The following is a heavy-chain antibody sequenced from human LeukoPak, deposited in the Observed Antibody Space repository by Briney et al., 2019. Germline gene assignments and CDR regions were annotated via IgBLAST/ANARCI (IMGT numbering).Heavy chain of an antibody. D-gene: IGHD3-3*01. Sequence: SETLSLTCTVSGDSISDYYWSWIRQPPGKGLEWIGYIYNSGGTSYNPSLKSRATISIDSSKNQFSLRLSSVTAADTAIYYCAMMYYDFWSGYFGPWGQGTLVSVSS. CDR3: AMMYYDFWSGYFGP. CDR1: GDSISDYY. J-gene: IGHJ5*02. V-gene: IGHV4-59*01. CDR2: IYNSGGT.